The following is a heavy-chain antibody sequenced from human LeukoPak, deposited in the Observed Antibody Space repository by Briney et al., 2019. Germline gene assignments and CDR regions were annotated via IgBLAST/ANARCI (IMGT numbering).Heavy chain of an antibody. CDR1: GGTFSSYA. V-gene: IGHV1-18*01. CDR2: TSAYNGNT. J-gene: IGHJ6*03. Sequence: GSSVKVSCKASGGTFSSYAISWVRQAPGQGLEWMGWTSAYNGNTNYAQKLQGRVTMTTDTSTSTAYMELRSLRSDDTAVYYCARSSSGKYYYMDVWGKGTTVTVSS. D-gene: IGHD3-22*01. CDR3: ARSSSGKYYYMDV.